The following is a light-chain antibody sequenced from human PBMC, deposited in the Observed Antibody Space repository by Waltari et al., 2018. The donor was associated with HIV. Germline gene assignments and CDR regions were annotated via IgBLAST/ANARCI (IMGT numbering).Light chain of an antibody. CDR1: TSDVGHYNL. CDR3: SSYIDIYTFVL. V-gene: IGLV2-23*02. J-gene: IGLJ3*02. CDR2: EIN. Sequence: QSTLTQPASVSGSPGESITISCTGTTSDVGHYNLVSWYQQHPGKAPKLIIYEINKRPSGIPNHFSGSKSADTASLTISGLQTEDEADYYCSSYIDIYTFVLFGGGTRLTVL.